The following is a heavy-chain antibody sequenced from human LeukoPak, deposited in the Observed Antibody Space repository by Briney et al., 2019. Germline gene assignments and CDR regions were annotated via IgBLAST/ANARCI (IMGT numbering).Heavy chain of an antibody. D-gene: IGHD5-12*01. V-gene: IGHV3-23*01. J-gene: IGHJ4*02. CDR3: ARDPVDIVATIPGWYFDY. CDR1: GFTFSSYG. CDR2: VSSSGGTT. Sequence: GGSLRLSCAASGFTFSSYGMSWVRQAPGKGLEWVSAVSSSGGTTYYADSVKGRFTISRDNSKNTLSLQMNSLRAEDTAVYYCARDPVDIVATIPGWYFDYWGQGTLVTVSS.